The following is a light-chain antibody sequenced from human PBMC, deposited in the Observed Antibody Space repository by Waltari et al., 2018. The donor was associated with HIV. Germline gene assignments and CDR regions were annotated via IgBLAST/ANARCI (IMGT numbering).Light chain of an antibody. V-gene: IGKV3D-15*01. CDR3: QQYKNWPLT. Sequence: EIVMPQSPGPLSVSPGEGASLSCRASQSVSTSLAWYQQKPGQTPTLIVYDASTRATGVPDRFSGGGSGTDFTLTISSLQSEDFAVYYCQQYKNWPLTFGGGTKVETK. CDR2: DAS. J-gene: IGKJ4*01. CDR1: QSVSTS.